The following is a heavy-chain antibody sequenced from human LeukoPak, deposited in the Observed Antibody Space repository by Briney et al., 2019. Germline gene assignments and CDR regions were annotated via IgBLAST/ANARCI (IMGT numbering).Heavy chain of an antibody. Sequence: GGSLRLSCAVSGFTVSSSYMSWVRQAPEGKGLEWVSVIYSDGSTYYADSVKGRFTISRNNSKNMLYLQMNSLRAEDTGLYYCTRETGATDSWGQGALVTVSS. CDR3: TRETGATDS. D-gene: IGHD1-26*01. CDR1: GFTVSSSY. J-gene: IGHJ4*02. CDR2: IYSDGST. V-gene: IGHV3-66*01.